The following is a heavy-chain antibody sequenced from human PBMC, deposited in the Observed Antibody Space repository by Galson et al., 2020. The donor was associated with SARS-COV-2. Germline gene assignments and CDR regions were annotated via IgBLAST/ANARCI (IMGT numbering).Heavy chain of an antibody. D-gene: IGHD2-2*03. CDR1: GFTFSSYG. CDR3: AKDRDDGFFFYYYMDV. V-gene: IGHV3-30*18. J-gene: IGHJ6*03. Sequence: LSLTCAASGFTFSSYGMHWVRQAPGKGLEWVALISYDGTYKYDADSVKGRFTISRDNSKHTLYLQMNSLRAEDTAVYYCAKDRDDGFFFYYYMDVWGKGTTVTVSS. CDR2: ISYDGTYK.